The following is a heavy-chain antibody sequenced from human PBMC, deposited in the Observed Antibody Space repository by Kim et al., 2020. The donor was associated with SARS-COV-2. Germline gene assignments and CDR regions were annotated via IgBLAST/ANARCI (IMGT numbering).Heavy chain of an antibody. CDR3: ARGLVGATREFDY. D-gene: IGHD1-26*01. V-gene: IGHV3-11*06. Sequence: YADSVKGRFTISRDNAKNSLYLQMNSLRAEDTAVYYCARGLVGATREFDYWGQGTLVTVSS. J-gene: IGHJ4*02.